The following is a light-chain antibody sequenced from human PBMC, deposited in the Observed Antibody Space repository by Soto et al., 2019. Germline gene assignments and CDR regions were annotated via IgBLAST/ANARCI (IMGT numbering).Light chain of an antibody. CDR1: QSVSSRS. V-gene: IGKV3-20*01. J-gene: IGKJ5*01. CDR2: DAS. Sequence: EIVFTQSACTLSLSPGERATLSCRASQSVSSRSLAWYQQKPGQAPRLLISDASNRAADIPDRFSGSGSGTHFTLTISRLEPGDFAVYYCQHFGGTTFTFGQGTRLEIK. CDR3: QHFGGTTFT.